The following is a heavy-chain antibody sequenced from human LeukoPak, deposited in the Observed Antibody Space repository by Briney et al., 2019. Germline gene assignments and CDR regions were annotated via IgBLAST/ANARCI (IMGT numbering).Heavy chain of an antibody. V-gene: IGHV4-4*07. J-gene: IGHJ6*03. CDR1: GGSISSYY. CDR2: IYTSGST. Sequence: ASATLSLTCTVSGGSISSYYWSWIRQPAGKGLGWIGRIYTSGSTNYNPSHKGRVTMSVDTSKDQFSLKLSSVTAADTAVYYGARGGAHISGTPNYYYYYMDVWGKGTTVTVSS. D-gene: IGHD1-20*01. CDR3: ARGGAHISGTPNYYYYYMDV.